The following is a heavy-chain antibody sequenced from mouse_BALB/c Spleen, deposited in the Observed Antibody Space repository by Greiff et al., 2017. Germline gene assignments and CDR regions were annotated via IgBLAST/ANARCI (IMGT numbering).Heavy chain of an antibody. CDR2: IDPANGNT. CDR1: GFNIKDTY. J-gene: IGHJ4*01. D-gene: IGHD1-1*01. CDR3: AGGGSSRYYYAMDY. Sequence: EVQLQQSGAELVKPGASVKLSCTASGFNIKDTYMHWVKQRPEQGLEWIGRIDPANGNTKYDPKFQGKATITADTSSNTAYLQLSSLTSEDTAVYYCAGGGSSRYYYAMDYWGQGTSVTVSS. V-gene: IGHV14-3*02.